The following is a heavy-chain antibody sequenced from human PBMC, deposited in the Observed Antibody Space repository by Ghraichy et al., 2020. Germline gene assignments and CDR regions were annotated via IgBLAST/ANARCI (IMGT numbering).Heavy chain of an antibody. J-gene: IGHJ6*02. Sequence: SGKVSCKASGDNISSFSIMWVRQAPGQGLEWMGGIIPILGTTDYAQRFQDRATITADKSMSVVYLELRSLRPEDTAVFYCARETADLTFDVWGQGTTVTVSS. CDR1: GDNISSFS. CDR3: ARETADLTFDV. CDR2: IIPILGTT. V-gene: IGHV1-69*08. D-gene: IGHD3-9*01.